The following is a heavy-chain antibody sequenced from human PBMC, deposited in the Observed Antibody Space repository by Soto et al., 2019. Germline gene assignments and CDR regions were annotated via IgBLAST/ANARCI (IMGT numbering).Heavy chain of an antibody. CDR2: MSHSGGT. J-gene: IGHJ3*02. Sequence: SETLSLTCAVYGGFVSSGNYYWSWIRQPPGKGLEWIGEMSHSGGTHFNPSLKSRVTISVDTSKNQFSLKMSSVTAADTALYNCARVERGTATTVVDAFDIWGPGTMVTVSS. V-gene: IGHV4-61*01. CDR3: ARVERGTATTVVDAFDI. D-gene: IGHD1-1*01. CDR1: GGFVSSGNYY.